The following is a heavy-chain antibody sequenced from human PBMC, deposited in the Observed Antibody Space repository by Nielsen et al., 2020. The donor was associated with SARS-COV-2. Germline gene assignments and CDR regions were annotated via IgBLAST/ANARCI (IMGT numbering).Heavy chain of an antibody. Sequence: GESLKISCKGSGYSFTSYWIGWVRQMPGKGLEWMGIIYPGDSDTRYSPSFQGQVTISADKSISTAYLQWSSLKASDTAMYYCARLGYYGSGSPYYFDYWGQGTLVTVSS. CDR1: GYSFTSYW. D-gene: IGHD3-10*01. CDR2: IYPGDSDT. CDR3: ARLGYYGSGSPYYFDY. V-gene: IGHV5-51*01. J-gene: IGHJ4*02.